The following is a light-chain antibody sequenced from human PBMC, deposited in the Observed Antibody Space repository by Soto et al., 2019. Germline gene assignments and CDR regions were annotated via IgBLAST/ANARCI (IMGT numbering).Light chain of an antibody. Sequence: QSVLTQPPSVSGAPGQRVTISCTGSSSNIGAGYDVHWYQQLPGTAPKLLIYDNSNRPSGVPDRFSGSKSGTSASLAITGLQAEYEADYYCQSYDSSLSGPVVFGGGTKLTVL. CDR3: QSYDSSLSGPVV. CDR2: DNS. J-gene: IGLJ2*01. CDR1: SSNIGAGYD. V-gene: IGLV1-40*01.